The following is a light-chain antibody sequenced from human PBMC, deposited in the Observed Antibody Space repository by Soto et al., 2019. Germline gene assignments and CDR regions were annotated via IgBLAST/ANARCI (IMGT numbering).Light chain of an antibody. CDR3: QVYDSSSDHFV. V-gene: IGLV3-21*04. Sequence: SYELTQPPSVSLAPGETASIACGGDNIGRKSVHWYQQKPGQAPVVVMYYDRDRPLGIPERFSGSNSGNTATLTISWVEAGDEADYYCQVYDSSSDHFVFGTGTKVTVL. J-gene: IGLJ1*01. CDR2: YDR. CDR1: NIGRKS.